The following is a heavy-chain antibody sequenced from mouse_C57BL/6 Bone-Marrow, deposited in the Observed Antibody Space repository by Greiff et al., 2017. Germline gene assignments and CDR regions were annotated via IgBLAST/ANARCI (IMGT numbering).Heavy chain of an antibody. CDR1: GYTFTSYR. Sequence: QVQLQQPGAELVKPGASVKLSCKASGYTFTSYRMHWVKQRPGQGLEWIGMIHPNSGSTNYNEKFKSKATLTVDKSSSTAYMQLSSLTSEDSAVYYCARGTVVARYFDVWGTGTTVTVSS. J-gene: IGHJ1*03. D-gene: IGHD1-1*01. V-gene: IGHV1-64*01. CDR3: ARGTVVARYFDV. CDR2: IHPNSGST.